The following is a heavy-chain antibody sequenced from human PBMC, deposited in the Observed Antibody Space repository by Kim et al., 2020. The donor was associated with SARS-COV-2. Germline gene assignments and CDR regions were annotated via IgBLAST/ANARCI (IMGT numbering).Heavy chain of an antibody. CDR3: ARDPCNSYSIDV. Sequence: GGSLRLSCSGSGFTFSDFDINWIRQAPGKGLEWVSAVSSSGSYTYYTESVKGRFSISRDNARNSLFLQMNSLTGEDTAVYYCARDPCNSYSIDVWGQGTTVTVSS. CDR1: GFTFSDFD. J-gene: IGHJ6*02. V-gene: IGHV3-11*05. CDR2: VSSSGSYT.